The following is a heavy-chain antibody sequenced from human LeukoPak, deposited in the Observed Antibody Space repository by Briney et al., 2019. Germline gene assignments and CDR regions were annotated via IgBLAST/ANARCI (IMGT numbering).Heavy chain of an antibody. CDR1: GFTFSTYA. Sequence: GGSLRLSCAASGFTFSTYAMTWVRQAPGKGLGWVSVISGSGGSTYYADSVKGLFTLSRDNSKNTLYLQMNSLRAEDTAVYYCAKSIGGVVVVAADYWGQGTLVSVSS. J-gene: IGHJ4*02. V-gene: IGHV3-23*01. CDR3: AKSIGGVVVVAADY. CDR2: ISGSGGST. D-gene: IGHD2-15*01.